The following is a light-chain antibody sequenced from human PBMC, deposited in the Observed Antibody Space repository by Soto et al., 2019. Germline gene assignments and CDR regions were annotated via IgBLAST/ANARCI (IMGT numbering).Light chain of an antibody. CDR3: HQYNNFWT. CDR1: QGVSSSY. CDR2: GAS. V-gene: IGKV3D-7*01. J-gene: IGKJ5*01. Sequence: EIVLTQSPATLSFSPGERDTLYFRASQGVSSSYLAWYHQKPGKSPRLLIYGASTRATGIPARFSGSGSGTEFTLTISSLQSEDFGLYYCHQYNNFWTFGQGTRLEIK.